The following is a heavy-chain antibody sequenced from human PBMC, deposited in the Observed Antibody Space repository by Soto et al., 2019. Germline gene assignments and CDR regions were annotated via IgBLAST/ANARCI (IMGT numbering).Heavy chain of an antibody. Sequence: GASVKVSCKASGFTFTSSAMQWVRQARGQRLEWIGWIVVGSGNTNYAQKFQERVTITRDMSTSTAYMELSSLRSEDTAVYYCAAVYYYDSSGPQDYWGQGTLVTVPQ. D-gene: IGHD3-22*01. CDR3: AAVYYYDSSGPQDY. CDR2: IVVGSGNT. V-gene: IGHV1-58*02. CDR1: GFTFTSSA. J-gene: IGHJ4*02.